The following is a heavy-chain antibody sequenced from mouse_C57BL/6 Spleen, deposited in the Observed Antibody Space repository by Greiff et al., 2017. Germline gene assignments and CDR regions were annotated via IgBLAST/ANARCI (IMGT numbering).Heavy chain of an antibody. CDR2: IDPENGDT. Sequence: EVQLQQSGAELVRPGASVKLSCTASGFNIKDDYMHWVKQRPEQGLEWIGWIDPENGDTEYASKFQGKATITADTSSNTAYLQLSSLTSEDTAVYYCTRRYYGSSYENFDYWGQGTTLTVSS. CDR1: GFNIKDDY. V-gene: IGHV14-4*01. J-gene: IGHJ2*01. D-gene: IGHD1-1*01. CDR3: TRRYYGSSYENFDY.